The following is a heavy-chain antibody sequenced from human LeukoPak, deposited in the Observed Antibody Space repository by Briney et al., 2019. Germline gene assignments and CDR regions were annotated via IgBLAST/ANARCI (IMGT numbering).Heavy chain of an antibody. V-gene: IGHV1-18*01. D-gene: IGHD1-20*01. CDR1: GYTFTSYG. Sequence: APPVKLSCKASGYTFTSYGISWVRQPPGQGRELMGWISAYNGNTNYAQKLQGRATMTTDTSTSTAYMELRSLRSDDTAVYYCARDTGNWLFDYWGQGTLVTVAS. CDR2: ISAYNGNT. J-gene: IGHJ4*02. CDR3: ARDTGNWLFDY.